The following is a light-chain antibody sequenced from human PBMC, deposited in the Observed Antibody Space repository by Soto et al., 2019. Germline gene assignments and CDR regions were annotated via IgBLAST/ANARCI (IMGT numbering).Light chain of an antibody. V-gene: IGKV4-1*01. Sequence: DIVMTQSPDSLAVSLGESATINCKSSQSVLYSSNNKNYLAWYQQKPGQPPKLLIYWASTRESGVPDRFSGSGSGTDFTLTISSLQSEDGAVYYCQQYYSTPRTFGKGTKVEIK. CDR3: QQYYSTPRT. J-gene: IGKJ1*01. CDR2: WAS. CDR1: QSVLYSSNNKNY.